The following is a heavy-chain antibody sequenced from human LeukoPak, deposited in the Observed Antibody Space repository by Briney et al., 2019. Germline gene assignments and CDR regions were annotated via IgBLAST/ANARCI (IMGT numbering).Heavy chain of an antibody. Sequence: ASVKVSCKASGHTFTGYYMHWVRQAPGQGLEWIGWINCNSGGTSYAQNFQGRVTMTRDTSISTAYMELSRLGSDDTAVYYCAREAAAGPNRHFDYWGQGTLVTVSS. D-gene: IGHD6-13*01. CDR2: INCNSGGT. V-gene: IGHV1-2*02. J-gene: IGHJ4*02. CDR1: GHTFTGYY. CDR3: AREAAAGPNRHFDY.